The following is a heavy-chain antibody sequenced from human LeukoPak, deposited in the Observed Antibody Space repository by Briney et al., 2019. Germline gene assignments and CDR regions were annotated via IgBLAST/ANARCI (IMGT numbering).Heavy chain of an antibody. CDR1: GYTFTGYY. J-gene: IGHJ4*02. Sequence: ASVKVSCKTSGYTFTGYYMHWVRQAPGQGLEWMGWINPDSGGTNYAQKFQGRVTMTRDTSISTAYMELSRLRSDDTAVYYCARDHFGELNFDYWGQGTLVTVPS. CDR2: INPDSGGT. CDR3: ARDHFGELNFDY. V-gene: IGHV1-2*02. D-gene: IGHD3-10*01.